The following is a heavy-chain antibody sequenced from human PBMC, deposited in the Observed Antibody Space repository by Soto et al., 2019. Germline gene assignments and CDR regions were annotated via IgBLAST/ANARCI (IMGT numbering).Heavy chain of an antibody. J-gene: IGHJ4*02. V-gene: IGHV4-34*01. CDR3: ARVSGGSCYFDY. D-gene: IGHD2-15*01. Sequence: QSQTLSLTCAVYGGSFSGYYWSWIRQPPGKGLEWIGEINHSGSTNYNPSLKSRVTISVDTSKNQFSLKLSSVTAADTAVYYCARVSGGSCYFDYWGQGTLVTVSS. CDR1: GGSFSGYY. CDR2: INHSGST.